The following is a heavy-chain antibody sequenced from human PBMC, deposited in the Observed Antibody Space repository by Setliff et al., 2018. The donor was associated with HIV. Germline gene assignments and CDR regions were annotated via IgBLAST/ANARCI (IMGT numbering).Heavy chain of an antibody. V-gene: IGHV1-69*06. CDR3: ARDLFGSWYTGSSGLAH. D-gene: IGHD2-2*02. Sequence: GASVKVSCKTSGVSFSNYAISWVRQAPGQGLEWVGGIIPMSGTTIYAQKFQGRVTMTEDTSTDTGYMELSSLRSEDTAVYYCARDLFGSWYTGSSGLAHWGQGTLVTVSS. CDR1: GVSFSNYA. CDR2: IIPMSGTT. J-gene: IGHJ4*02.